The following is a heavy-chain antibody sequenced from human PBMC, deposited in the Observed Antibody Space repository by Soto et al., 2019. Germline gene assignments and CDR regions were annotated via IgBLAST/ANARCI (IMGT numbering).Heavy chain of an antibody. V-gene: IGHV1-46*01. CDR1: GDTFTEYY. CDR3: AGGGLFVVVTAALDY. D-gene: IGHD2-21*02. CDR2: VNPSGGHT. Sequence: QVQLMQSGAEVKKPGASVKVSCKASGDTFTEYYIHWVRQAPGQGLEWMGTVNPSGGHTTYAQHFLGRVPMPRNPSTSTLYMELTSLTSEDPAVYYCAGGGLFVVVTAALDYWAQGTLVPVSS. J-gene: IGHJ4*02.